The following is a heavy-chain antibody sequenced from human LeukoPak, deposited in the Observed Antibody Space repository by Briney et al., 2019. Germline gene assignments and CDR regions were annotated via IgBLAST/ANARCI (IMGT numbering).Heavy chain of an antibody. Sequence: ASVKVSCKASGYTFTGYYMHWVRQAPGQGLEWMGRINPNSGGTNYAQKFQGRVTMTRDTSISTAYMELSRLRSGDTAVYYCARSLGYCSSTSCHGVGYWGQGTLVTVSS. D-gene: IGHD2-2*01. V-gene: IGHV1-2*06. CDR3: ARSLGYCSSTSCHGVGY. CDR2: INPNSGGT. CDR1: GYTFTGYY. J-gene: IGHJ4*02.